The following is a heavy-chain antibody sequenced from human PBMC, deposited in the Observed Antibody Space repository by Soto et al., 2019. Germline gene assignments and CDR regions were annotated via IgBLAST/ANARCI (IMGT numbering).Heavy chain of an antibody. Sequence: SGPTLVNPTQTLTLTCTFSGFSLSTSGVGVGWIRQPPGKALEWLALIYWDDDKRYSPSLKSRLTITKDTTKSQVVLTMTNMDPVDTATYYCAPTGVTTGAYSGSRDENWFDPWGQGTLVTVSS. CDR3: APTGVTTGAYSGSRDENWFDP. CDR2: IYWDDDK. J-gene: IGHJ5*02. D-gene: IGHD5-12*01. V-gene: IGHV2-5*02. CDR1: GFSLSTSGVG.